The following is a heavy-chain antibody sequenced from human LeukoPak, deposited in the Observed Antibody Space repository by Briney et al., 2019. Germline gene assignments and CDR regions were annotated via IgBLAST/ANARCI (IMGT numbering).Heavy chain of an antibody. CDR3: ARGFRMVVVTAIYYYYGLDV. CDR1: GFTFSSFT. D-gene: IGHD2-21*02. Sequence: GGSLRLSCAASGFTFSSFTMNWVRQAPGKGLEWVSSIISSSSYTYYADSVKGRFTISRDNAKNSLYLQMNSLRAEDTAVYYCARGFRMVVVTAIYYYYGLDVWGQGTTVTVSS. V-gene: IGHV3-21*01. J-gene: IGHJ6*02. CDR2: IISSSSYT.